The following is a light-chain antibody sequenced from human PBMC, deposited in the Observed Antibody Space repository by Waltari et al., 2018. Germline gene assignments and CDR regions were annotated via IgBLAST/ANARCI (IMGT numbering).Light chain of an antibody. V-gene: IGKV2-30*02. CDR1: QSLLHSDDNTH. CDR2: SVS. CDR3: MQGTHWPWT. Sequence: DVVMTQSPLSLSVTLGQPASISCSSSQSLLHSDDNTHLNRFQQRPGKYPRRLIYSVSKRYSGVPDRFSGSGSGTDFTLKISRVEAEDVGVYYCMQGTHWPWTFGQGTKVEI. J-gene: IGKJ1*01.